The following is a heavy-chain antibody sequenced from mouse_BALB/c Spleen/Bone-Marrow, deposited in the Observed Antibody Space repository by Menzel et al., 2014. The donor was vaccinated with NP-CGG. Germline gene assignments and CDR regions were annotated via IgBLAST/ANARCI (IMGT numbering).Heavy chain of an antibody. CDR2: IDPANGNT. CDR1: GFNIKDTY. J-gene: IGHJ3*01. Sequence: DVKLQESGAELVKPEASVKLSCTASGFNIKDTYMHWVKQRPEQGLEWIGRIDPANGNTKYDPKLQGKATITADTSSNTAYLQLSSLTSEDTAVYYCARNSQFAYWGQGTLVPVPA. CDR3: ARNSQFAY. V-gene: IGHV14-3*02.